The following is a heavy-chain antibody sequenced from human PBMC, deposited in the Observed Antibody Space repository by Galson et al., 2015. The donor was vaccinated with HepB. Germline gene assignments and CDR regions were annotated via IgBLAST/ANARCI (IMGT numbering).Heavy chain of an antibody. CDR3: ARVPTTVRGYNWFDP. J-gene: IGHJ5*02. CDR2: IYPGDSDT. CDR1: GYSFTSYW. Sequence: QSGAEVKKPGESLRISCKGSGYSFTSYWIGWVRQMPGKGLEWMGIIYPGDSDTRYSPSFQGQVTISADKSISTAYLQWSSLKASDTAMYYCARVPTTVRGYNWFDPWGQGTLVTVSS. D-gene: IGHD4-17*01. V-gene: IGHV5-51*01.